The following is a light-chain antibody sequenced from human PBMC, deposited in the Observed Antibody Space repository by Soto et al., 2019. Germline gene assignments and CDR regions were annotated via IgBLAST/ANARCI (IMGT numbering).Light chain of an antibody. CDR1: QSVSTS. CDR2: GAS. V-gene: IGKV3-15*01. J-gene: IGKJ2*01. CDR3: HQYNSWPPGT. Sequence: EIVLTQSPATLSLSPGERATLSCRASQSVSTSLAWYQQQPGQAPRLLIYGASTRATGIPARFSGSGSGTEFTLTISSLQSEDFAVYYCHQYNSWPPGTFGQGPRWISN.